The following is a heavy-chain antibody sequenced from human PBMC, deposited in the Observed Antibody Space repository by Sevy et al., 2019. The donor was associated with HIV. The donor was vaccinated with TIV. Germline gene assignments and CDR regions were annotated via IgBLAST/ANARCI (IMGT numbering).Heavy chain of an antibody. CDR2: FDPQRGKI. J-gene: IGHJ4*02. CDR1: EYSLNELS. Sequence: ASVKVSCQVFEYSLNELSIHWVRQAPGKGLEWMGGFDPQRGKIIYAQKFQGRVTMTEDTSTGTAYMELGNLRSEDTAVYYCTTDVHLGDFRLWDDWGQGTRVTVSS. CDR3: TTDVHLGDFRLWDD. D-gene: IGHD4-17*01. V-gene: IGHV1-24*01.